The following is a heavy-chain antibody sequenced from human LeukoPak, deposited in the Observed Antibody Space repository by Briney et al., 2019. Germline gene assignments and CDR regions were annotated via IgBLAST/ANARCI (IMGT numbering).Heavy chain of an antibody. D-gene: IGHD3-10*01. CDR1: GYTFTGYY. CDR3: ARGSMVRGVIPTDLDY. CDR2: INPNSGGT. Sequence: GASVKVSCKASGYTFTGYYMHWVRQAPGQGLEWMGWINPNSGGTNYAQRFQGRATMTRDTSISTAYMELSRLRSDDTAVYYCARGSMVRGVIPTDLDYWGQGTLVTVSS. V-gene: IGHV1-2*02. J-gene: IGHJ4*02.